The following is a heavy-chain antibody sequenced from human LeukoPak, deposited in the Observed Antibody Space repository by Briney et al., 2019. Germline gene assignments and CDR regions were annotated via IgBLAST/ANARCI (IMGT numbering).Heavy chain of an antibody. J-gene: IGHJ3*02. Sequence: GGSLRLSCAASGFTFSSYSMNWVRQAPGKGLEWVSSISSSSSYIYYADSVKGRFTISRDNAKNSLYLQMNSLRAEDTAVYYCARVGGGGYNYEAFGIWGQGTMVTVSS. CDR2: ISSSSSYI. V-gene: IGHV3-21*01. D-gene: IGHD5-24*01. CDR3: ARVGGGGYNYEAFGI. CDR1: GFTFSSYS.